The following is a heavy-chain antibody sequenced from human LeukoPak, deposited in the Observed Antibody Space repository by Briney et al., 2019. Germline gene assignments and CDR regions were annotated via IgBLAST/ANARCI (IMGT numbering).Heavy chain of an antibody. V-gene: IGHV3-33*06. CDR1: GFTFSSYG. D-gene: IGHD6-13*01. CDR3: AKARQLGRVDY. Sequence: QPGRSLRLSCAASGFTFSSYGMHWVRQAPGKGLEWVAVIWYDGSNKYYADSVKGRFTISRDNSKNTLYLQMNSLRAEDTAVYYCAKARQLGRVDYWGQGTLVTVSS. J-gene: IGHJ4*02. CDR2: IWYDGSNK.